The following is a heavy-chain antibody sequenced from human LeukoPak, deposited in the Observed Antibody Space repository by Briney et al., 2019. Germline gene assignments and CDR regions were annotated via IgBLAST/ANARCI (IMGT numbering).Heavy chain of an antibody. D-gene: IGHD4-11*01. J-gene: IGHJ4*02. V-gene: IGHV1-2*02. CDR3: ARGHYSTHFDY. CDR1: RYTFTSYD. CDR2: INPNSGGT. Sequence: ASVKVSCKASRYTFTSYDIDWVRQAPGQGLEWMGWINPNSGGTNYAQKFQGRVTMTRDTSISTAYMELSRLRSDDTAVYYCARGHYSTHFDYWGQGTLVTVSS.